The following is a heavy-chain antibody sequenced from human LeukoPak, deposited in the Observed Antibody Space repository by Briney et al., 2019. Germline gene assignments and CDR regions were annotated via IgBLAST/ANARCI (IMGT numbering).Heavy chain of an antibody. V-gene: IGHV4-39*01. CDR1: GVSISSSNSY. Sequence: SETLSLTCAVSGVSISSSNSYWGWIRQPPGKGLEWIGSIYYSGNTYYNASLKSRVTISVDTSKNQFSLKVTSVTAADTAVYYCARGSYYYDSSGYPYDYWGQGTLVTVSS. CDR2: IYYSGNT. J-gene: IGHJ4*02. CDR3: ARGSYYYDSSGYPYDY. D-gene: IGHD3-22*01.